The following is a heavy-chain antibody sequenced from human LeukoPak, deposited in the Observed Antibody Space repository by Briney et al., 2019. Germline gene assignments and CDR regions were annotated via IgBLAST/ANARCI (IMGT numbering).Heavy chain of an antibody. D-gene: IGHD3-3*01. V-gene: IGHV3-48*03. CDR2: ISSSGSTI. Sequence: PGGSLRLSCAASGFTFSSYEMNWVRQAPGKGLEWVSYISSSGSTIYYADSVKGRFTISRDNSKNTLYLQMNSLRAEDTAVYYCAKGAGGFGVVINFDYWGQGTLVTVSS. CDR1: GFTFSSYE. J-gene: IGHJ4*02. CDR3: AKGAGGFGVVINFDY.